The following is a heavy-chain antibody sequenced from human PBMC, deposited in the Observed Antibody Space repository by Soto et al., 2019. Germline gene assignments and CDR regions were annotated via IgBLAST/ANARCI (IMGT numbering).Heavy chain of an antibody. CDR2: INAGNGNT. CDR3: AVGITIFGVSWEYFDY. V-gene: IGHV1-3*01. D-gene: IGHD3-3*01. Sequence: HVQLVQSGAEVKKPGASVKVSCKASGYTFTRYAMHWVRQAPGQRLEWMGWINAGNGNTKYSQKFQGRVTITRDTSASTAYMELSSLRSEDTAVYYCAVGITIFGVSWEYFDYRGQGTLVTVSS. CDR1: GYTFTRYA. J-gene: IGHJ4*02.